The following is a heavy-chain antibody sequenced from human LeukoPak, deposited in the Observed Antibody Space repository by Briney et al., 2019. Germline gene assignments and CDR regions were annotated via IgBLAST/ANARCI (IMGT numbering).Heavy chain of an antibody. V-gene: IGHV3-30-3*01. Sequence: PGGSLRLSCAASGFTFSSYAMHWVRQAPGKGLEWVAVISYDGSNKYYADSVKGRFTISRDDAQNTLYLQMNSLRAEDTAVYFCAREGAVDAFDIWGQGTLVTVST. J-gene: IGHJ3*02. CDR2: ISYDGSNK. CDR1: GFTFSSYA. D-gene: IGHD3-16*01. CDR3: AREGAVDAFDI.